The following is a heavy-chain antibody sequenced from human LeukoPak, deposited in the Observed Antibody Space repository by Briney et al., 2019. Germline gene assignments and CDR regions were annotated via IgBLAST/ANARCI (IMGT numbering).Heavy chain of an antibody. CDR3: ARPLVVGTNDAFEI. CDR1: GGSFSGYH. J-gene: IGHJ3*02. CDR2: ISQSGST. D-gene: IGHD2-15*01. Sequence: PSETLSLTCGVYGGSFSGYHWNWIRQPPGKGLEWIGEISQSGSTNFNPSLKSRVTFSVDTSKKQFSLKLSSVTAADTAVYYCARPLVVGTNDAFEIWGQGTMVTVSS. V-gene: IGHV4-34*01.